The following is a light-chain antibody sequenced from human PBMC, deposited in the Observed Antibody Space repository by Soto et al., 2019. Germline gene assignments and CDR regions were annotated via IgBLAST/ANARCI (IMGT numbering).Light chain of an antibody. CDR1: QSVSSN. CDR3: QHYNNWPSLT. V-gene: IGKV3-15*01. J-gene: IGKJ4*01. CDR2: GAS. Sequence: IVMTQSPATLSVSPGERATLSCRASQSVSSNLAWYQQKPGQAPRLLIYGASTRATGIPARFSGSGSGTEFTLTISSLQSEDFAFYYCQHYNNWPSLTFGGGTKVDIK.